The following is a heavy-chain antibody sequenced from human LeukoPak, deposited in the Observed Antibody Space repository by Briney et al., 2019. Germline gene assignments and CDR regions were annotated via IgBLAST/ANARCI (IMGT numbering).Heavy chain of an antibody. D-gene: IGHD2-15*01. J-gene: IGHJ6*02. CDR3: ARGLCSGGSCYSLTYYYYGMDV. CDR1: GFTLSSYS. Sequence: QTGGSLRLSCAASGFTLSSYSMNWVRHAPGKALEWVSYISNNSSTIYYADSVKGRFTISRDNAKNSLYLQMNSLRAEDTAVYYCARGLCSGGSCYSLTYYYYGMDVWGQGTTVTVSS. V-gene: IGHV3-48*01. CDR2: ISNNSSTI.